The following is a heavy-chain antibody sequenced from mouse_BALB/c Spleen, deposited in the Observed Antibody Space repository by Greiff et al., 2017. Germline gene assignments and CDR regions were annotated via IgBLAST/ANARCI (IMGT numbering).Heavy chain of an antibody. Sequence: VQLKESGPELVKPGASVKMSCKASGYTFTSYVMHWVKQKPGQGLEWIGYINPYNDGTKYNEKFKGKATLTSDKSSSTAYMELSSLTSEDSAVYYCARRGLGSRYYFDYWGQGTTLTVSS. CDR1: GYTFTSYV. D-gene: IGHD1-1*01. J-gene: IGHJ2*01. CDR3: ARRGLGSRYYFDY. CDR2: INPYNDGT. V-gene: IGHV1-14*01.